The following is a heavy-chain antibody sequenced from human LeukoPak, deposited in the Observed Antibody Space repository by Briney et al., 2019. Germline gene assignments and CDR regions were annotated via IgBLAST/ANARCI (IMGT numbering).Heavy chain of an antibody. V-gene: IGHV1-8*01. CDR2: INPDSGDA. CDR1: GYTFTSHD. CDR3: TRGWDH. Sequence: SSVKVSCKASGYTFTSHDINWVRQASAQGLEWMGYINPDSGDAGYAREFQGRLTVTRDTSITTAYMEMDSLTAADPAVYYCTRGWDHWGLGTLVTVSS. J-gene: IGHJ4*02.